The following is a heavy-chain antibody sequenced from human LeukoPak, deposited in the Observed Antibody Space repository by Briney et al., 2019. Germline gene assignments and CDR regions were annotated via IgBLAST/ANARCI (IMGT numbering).Heavy chain of an antibody. J-gene: IGHJ4*02. CDR1: GGTFSSYA. CDR2: IIPIFGTA. Sequence: SVKVSCKASGGTFSSYAISWVRQAPGQGLEWMGGIIPIFGTANYAQKFQGRVTITADKSTSTAYMELSSLRSEDTAVYYCASYGTGTAMEYYFDYWGQGTLVTVSS. CDR3: ASYGTGTAMEYYFDY. V-gene: IGHV1-69*06. D-gene: IGHD5-18*01.